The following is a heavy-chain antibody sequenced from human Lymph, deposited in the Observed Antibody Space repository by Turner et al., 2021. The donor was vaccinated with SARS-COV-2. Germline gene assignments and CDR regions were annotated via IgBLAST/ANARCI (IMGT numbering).Heavy chain of an antibody. J-gene: IGHJ6*02. CDR2: ISYDGSNK. Sequence: QVPLVESGGGVVQPGRSLSPSCAASGFTFSSYARHWVRQAPGKGLEWVAVISYDGSNKYYADSVKGRFTISRDNSKNTLYLQMNSLRAEDTAVYYCARDTGGQVDVWGQGTTVTVSS. CDR1: GFTFSSYA. V-gene: IGHV3-30-3*01. CDR3: ARDTGGQVDV. D-gene: IGHD2-8*02.